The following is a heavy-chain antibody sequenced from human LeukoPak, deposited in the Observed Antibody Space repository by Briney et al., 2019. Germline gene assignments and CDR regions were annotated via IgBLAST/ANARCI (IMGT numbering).Heavy chain of an antibody. J-gene: IGHJ4*02. V-gene: IGHV1-8*01. D-gene: IGHD6-13*01. CDR3: ARGTTGGSSWYFEGEFDY. CDR2: MNPNSGNT. Sequence: ASVKVSCKASGYTFTSYDINWVRQATGQGLEWMGWMNPNSGNTGYAQKFQGRVTMTRNTSISTAYMELSSLRSEDTAVYYCARGTTGGSSWYFEGEFDYWGQGTLVTVSS. CDR1: GYTFTSYD.